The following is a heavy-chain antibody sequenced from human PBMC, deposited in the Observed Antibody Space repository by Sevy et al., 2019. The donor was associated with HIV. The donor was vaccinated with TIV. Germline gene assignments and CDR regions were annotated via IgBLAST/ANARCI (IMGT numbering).Heavy chain of an antibody. D-gene: IGHD1-26*01. CDR1: GDSVSSNSAA. CDR3: ARDRSAAGWEPSYNWFDP. CDR2: TYYRSKWYN. J-gene: IGHJ5*02. V-gene: IGHV6-1*01. Sequence: SQTLSLTCAISGDSVSSNSAAWNWIRQSPSRGLEWLGRTYYRSKWYNDYAVSVKSRITINPDTSKNQFSLQLNSVTPEDTAVYYCARDRSAAGWEPSYNWFDPWGQGTLVTVPS.